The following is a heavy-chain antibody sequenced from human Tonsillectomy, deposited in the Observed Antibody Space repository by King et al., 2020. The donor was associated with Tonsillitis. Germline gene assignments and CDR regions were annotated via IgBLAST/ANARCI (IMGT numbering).Heavy chain of an antibody. CDR2: IRYDGSNK. CDR1: GFTFSSYD. V-gene: IGHV3-30*02. D-gene: IGHD4-17*01. CDR3: AREQGDYDYYYYGTDV. J-gene: IGHJ6*02. Sequence: VQLVESGGGVVQPGGSLRLSCVASGFTFSSYDMHWVRQAPGKGLEWVAFIRYDGSNKYYADSVKGRFTISRDNSKNTLYLQMNSLRAEDTAVYYCAREQGDYDYYYYGTDVWGQGTTVTVSS.